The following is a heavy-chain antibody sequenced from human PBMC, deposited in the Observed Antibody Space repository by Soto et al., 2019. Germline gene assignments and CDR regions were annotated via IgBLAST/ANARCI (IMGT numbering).Heavy chain of an antibody. J-gene: IGHJ4*01. CDR2: TYYRSKWYY. D-gene: IGHD1-26*01. CDR3: ARGEQYSGRIFDY. V-gene: IGHV6-1*01. CDR1: GDSVSSNIAG. Sequence: LSLTCALTGDSVSSNIAGWSWVRQSPSRGLEWLGRTYYRSKWYYEYAVSVRGRITINPDTSKNQYSLQLNSVTPEDTAVYFCARGEQYSGRIFDYWGQGTLVTVSS.